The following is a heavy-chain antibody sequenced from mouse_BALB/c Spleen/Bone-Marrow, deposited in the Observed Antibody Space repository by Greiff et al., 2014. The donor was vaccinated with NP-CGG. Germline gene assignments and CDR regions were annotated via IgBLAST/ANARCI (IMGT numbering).Heavy chain of an antibody. CDR3: ARETGYAYGNFAMDY. CDR1: GFTSTDYY. Sequence: EVKLEESGGGLVQPGGSLRLSCEASGFTSTDYYMTWVRQPPGKALEWLGFIRNRANGYTTEYSASVKGRFTISRDISQSIFYLQMNTLRAEDSATYYCARETGYAYGNFAMDYWGQGTSVTVSS. J-gene: IGHJ4*01. V-gene: IGHV7-3*02. CDR2: IRNRANGYTT. D-gene: IGHD2-1*01.